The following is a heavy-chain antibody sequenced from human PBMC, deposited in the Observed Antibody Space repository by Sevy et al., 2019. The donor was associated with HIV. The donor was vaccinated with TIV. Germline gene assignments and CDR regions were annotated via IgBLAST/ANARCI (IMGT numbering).Heavy chain of an antibody. CDR3: ARHDVDDFWSGYVPRKTGVRGKLSVTVESTFPYYYMDV. J-gene: IGHJ6*03. D-gene: IGHD3-3*01. CDR2: IYPGDSDT. CDR1: GYSFTSYW. V-gene: IGHV5-51*01. Sequence: GESLKISCKGSGYSFTSYWIGWVRQMPGKGLEWMGIIYPGDSDTRYSPSFQGQVTISADKSNSTAYLQWSSLKASDTALYYRARHDVDDFWSGYVPRKTGVRGKLSVTVESTFPYYYMDVWGKGTTVTVSS.